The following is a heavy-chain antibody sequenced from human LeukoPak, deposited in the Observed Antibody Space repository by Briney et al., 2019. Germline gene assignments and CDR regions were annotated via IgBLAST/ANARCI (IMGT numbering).Heavy chain of an antibody. CDR3: AKDKTPYNWNDVPFDY. D-gene: IGHD1-1*01. J-gene: IGHJ4*02. Sequence: GGSLRLSCAASGFTFSSYGMHWVRQAPDKGLEWVAFIRYDGSNKYYADSVKGRFTISRDNSKNTLYLQMNSLRAEDTAVYYCAKDKTPYNWNDVPFDYWGQGTLVTVSS. CDR1: GFTFSSYG. CDR2: IRYDGSNK. V-gene: IGHV3-30*02.